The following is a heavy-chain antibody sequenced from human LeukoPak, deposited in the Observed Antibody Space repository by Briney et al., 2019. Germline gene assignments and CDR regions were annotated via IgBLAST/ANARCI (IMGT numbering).Heavy chain of an antibody. V-gene: IGHV4-39*02. CDR3: ASVLQSGTYPSGSDYYFDS. CDR2: VYHNGHT. Sequence: SETLSLTCYVSGDSINNDNYYWGWVRQSPGAGLEWLGSVYHNGHTIYTPSLKSLLTLSVDTSKNHFSLNLTSATAADTAVYFCASVLQSGTYPSGSDYYFDSWGRGTLVTVTS. D-gene: IGHD1-26*01. CDR1: GDSINNDNYY. J-gene: IGHJ4*01.